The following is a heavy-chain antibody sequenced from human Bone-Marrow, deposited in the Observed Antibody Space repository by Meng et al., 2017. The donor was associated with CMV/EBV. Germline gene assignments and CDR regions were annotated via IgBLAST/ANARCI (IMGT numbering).Heavy chain of an antibody. CDR3: ARGIVRGYSYGEPFDY. CDR2: IYYSGST. V-gene: IGHV4-59*12. D-gene: IGHD5-18*01. Sequence: GSLRLSCTVPGGSISSYYWSWIRQPPGKGLEWIGYIYYSGSTNYNPSLKSRVTISVDTSKNQFSLKLSSVTAADTAVYYCARGIVRGYSYGEPFDYWGQGTLVTVSS. CDR1: GGSISSYY. J-gene: IGHJ4*02.